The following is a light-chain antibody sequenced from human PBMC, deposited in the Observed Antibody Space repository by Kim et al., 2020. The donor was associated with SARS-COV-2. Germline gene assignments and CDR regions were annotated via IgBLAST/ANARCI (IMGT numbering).Light chain of an antibody. CDR3: QQYGTSPYT. CDR2: GAS. V-gene: IGKV3-20*01. CDR1: QSVSSNY. J-gene: IGKJ2*01. Sequence: LSPGERATLSCRASQSVSSNYLAWYQQKPGQAPRVLIYGASSRATGIPDRFSGSGSGTDFTLTISRLEPEDFAVYYCQQYGTSPYTFGRGTKLEI.